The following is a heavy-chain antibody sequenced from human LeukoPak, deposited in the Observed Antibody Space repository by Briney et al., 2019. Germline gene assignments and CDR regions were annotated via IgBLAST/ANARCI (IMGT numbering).Heavy chain of an antibody. V-gene: IGHV3-23*01. J-gene: IGHJ5*02. D-gene: IGHD4/OR15-4a*01. Sequence: GGSLRLSCAASGFTFSSYAMSWVRQAPGKGLEWVSAISGSGGSTYYADSVKGRFTISRDNSKNTMYLHMNSLTAGDTAVYYCAKHPGPYGGNPFNLWGQGTLVTVSS. CDR2: ISGSGGST. CDR3: AKHPGPYGGNPFNL. CDR1: GFTFSSYA.